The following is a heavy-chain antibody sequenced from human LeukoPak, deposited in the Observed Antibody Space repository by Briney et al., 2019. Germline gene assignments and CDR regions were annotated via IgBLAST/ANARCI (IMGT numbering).Heavy chain of an antibody. CDR3: ARGGHDYGVLFDC. CDR2: ICYSGST. CDR1: GGSISSGDYY. Sequence: PSQTLSLTCAVSGGSISSGDYYWSWLRQPPGKGLVWLGYICYSGSTYYKPDLKRRITIIVDTSKNQFSLKLSSATAADTAVYYCARGGHDYGVLFDCWGKGTPVTVSS. V-gene: IGHV4-30-4*01. J-gene: IGHJ4*02. D-gene: IGHD4-17*01.